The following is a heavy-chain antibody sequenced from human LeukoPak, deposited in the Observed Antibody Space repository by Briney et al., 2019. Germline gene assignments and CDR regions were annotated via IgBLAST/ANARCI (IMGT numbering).Heavy chain of an antibody. D-gene: IGHD3-10*01. J-gene: IGHJ5*02. V-gene: IGHV4-4*07. Sequence: SETLSLTCTVSGGSISSYYWSWIRQPAGKGLEWIRRIYTSGSTNYNPSLKSRVTMSVDTSKNQFSLKLSSVTAADTAVYYCARDYPTMVRGVITGWFDPWGQGTLVTVSS. CDR3: ARDYPTMVRGVITGWFDP. CDR2: IYTSGST. CDR1: GGSISSYY.